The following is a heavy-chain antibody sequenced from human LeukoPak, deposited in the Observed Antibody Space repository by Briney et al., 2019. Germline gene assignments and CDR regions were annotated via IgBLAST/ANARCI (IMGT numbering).Heavy chain of an antibody. CDR3: AKGSSRYFDC. CDR2: ISGSGGST. J-gene: IGHJ4*02. CDR1: GFTFSSYA. Sequence: GGSLRLSCAASGFTFSSYAMSWVRQAPGKGLEWVSAISGSGGSTYHADSVKGRFTISRDNSKNTLYLKMNSLRAEDTAIYYCAKGSSRYFDCWGQGTLVTVSS. V-gene: IGHV3-23*01.